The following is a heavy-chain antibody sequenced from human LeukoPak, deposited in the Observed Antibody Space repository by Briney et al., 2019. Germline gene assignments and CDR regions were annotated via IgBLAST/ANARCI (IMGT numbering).Heavy chain of an antibody. D-gene: IGHD3-3*01. J-gene: IGHJ5*02. Sequence: SETLSLTCTVSGGSISSYYWSWIRQPPGKGLEWIGYIYYSGRTNYNPSLKSRITILVDTSKNQFSLKLSSVTAADTAMYYCARAETQYYDFWSGYHNWFDPWGQGTLVTVSS. V-gene: IGHV4-59*01. CDR1: GGSISSYY. CDR3: ARAETQYYDFWSGYHNWFDP. CDR2: IYYSGRT.